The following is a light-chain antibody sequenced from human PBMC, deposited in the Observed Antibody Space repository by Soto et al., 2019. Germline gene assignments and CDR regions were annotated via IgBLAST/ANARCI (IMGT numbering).Light chain of an antibody. V-gene: IGKV3-20*01. CDR2: GAS. CDR1: QSVSISY. J-gene: IGKJ1*01. CDR3: QPYGSSPRT. Sequence: VLSQSPCTLSLSPGERATLSCRASQSVSISYLAWYQQKPGQAPRPLIYGASSRATGIPDRFRGSGSGTDFTLPISRLEPEDFAVYYCQPYGSSPRTFGQGTKVDIK.